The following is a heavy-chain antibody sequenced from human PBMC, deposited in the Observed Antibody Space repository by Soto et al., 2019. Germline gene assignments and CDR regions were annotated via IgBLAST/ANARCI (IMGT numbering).Heavy chain of an antibody. D-gene: IGHD2-21*02. CDR2: IKPDGSAT. Sequence: EVQLVESGEGLVQPGGSLRLSCAASGFTFSDYAMHWVRLIPGKGLEWVAYIKPDGSATYYVDSVKGRFTISRDNAKNSLYLQMNSLRVEDTSVYYCARAGYCGPGCYYYFDYWGQGTLVTVSS. CDR1: GFTFSDYA. V-gene: IGHV3-7*01. CDR3: ARAGYCGPGCYYYFDY. J-gene: IGHJ4*02.